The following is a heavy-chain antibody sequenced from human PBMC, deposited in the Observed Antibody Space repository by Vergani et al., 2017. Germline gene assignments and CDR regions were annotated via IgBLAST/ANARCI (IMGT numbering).Heavy chain of an antibody. CDR2: IYYSGST. D-gene: IGHD1-7*01. CDR3: AKATPSELDYFDY. CDR1: GGSISSGGYS. Sequence: QLQLQESGPGLVKPSETLSLMCTVSGGSISSGGYSWSWIRQTPGKGLGWIGYIYYSGSTYYNPSLKSRFTISVDTSMNQFYLKLSAVTAADSAVYYCAKATPSELDYFDYWGQGTRVTVSS. V-gene: IGHV4-31*03. J-gene: IGHJ4*02.